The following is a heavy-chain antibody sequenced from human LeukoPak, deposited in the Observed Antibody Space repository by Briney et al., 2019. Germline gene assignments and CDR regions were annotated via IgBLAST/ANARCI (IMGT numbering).Heavy chain of an antibody. D-gene: IGHD2-8*01. J-gene: IGHJ6*03. CDR2: IYPGDSDT. CDR3: ARIGGGCTNGVCRDYYYYYMDV. CDR1: GYSFTSYW. V-gene: IGHV5-51*01. Sequence: GESLKTSCKGSGYSFTSYWIGWVRQMPGKGLEWMGIIYPGDSDTRYSPSFQGQVTISADKSISTAYLQWSSLKASDTAMYYCARIGGGCTNGVCRDYYYYYMDVWGKGATVTVSS.